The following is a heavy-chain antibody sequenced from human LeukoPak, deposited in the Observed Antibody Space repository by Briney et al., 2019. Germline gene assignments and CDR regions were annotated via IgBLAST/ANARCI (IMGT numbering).Heavy chain of an antibody. CDR3: ARFGTRSNGFDY. Sequence: PSETLSLTCAVYGGSFSGYYWSWIRQPPGKGLEWIGEINHSGSTNYNPSLKSRVTISVDTSKNQFSLKLSSVTAADTAVYYCARFGTRSNGFDYWGQGTLATVSS. V-gene: IGHV4-34*01. CDR2: INHSGST. CDR1: GGSFSGYY. D-gene: IGHD2-8*01. J-gene: IGHJ4*02.